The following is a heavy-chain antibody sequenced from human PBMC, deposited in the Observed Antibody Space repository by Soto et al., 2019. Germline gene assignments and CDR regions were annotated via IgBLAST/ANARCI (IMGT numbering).Heavy chain of an antibody. V-gene: IGHV1-3*01. CDR1: GYNFISHA. Sequence: QVHLVQSGAEVKKPGASVKVFCKTSGYNFISHAMHWVRQAPGQGLEWMGWINGGSGNTKYSQKFQDRVTITSDTSASIVYLALSGLIFEDTAVYYCARSQGAIGSGSYYAFGDFHHWCQGTLVIVSS. CDR2: INGGSGNT. CDR3: ARSQGAIGSGSYYAFGDFHH. J-gene: IGHJ1*01. D-gene: IGHD3-10*01.